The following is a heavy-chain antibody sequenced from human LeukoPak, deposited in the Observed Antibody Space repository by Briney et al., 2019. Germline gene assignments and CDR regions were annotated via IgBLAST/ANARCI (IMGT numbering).Heavy chain of an antibody. Sequence: SVKVSCKASGGTFSSYAISWVRQAPGQGLEWMGRIIPILGIANYAQKFQGRVTITADKSTSTAYMELSSLRSEDTAVYYCARVKTRDGYNFDYWGQGTLVTVSS. CDR2: IIPILGIA. V-gene: IGHV1-69*04. J-gene: IGHJ4*02. D-gene: IGHD5-24*01. CDR1: GGTFSSYA. CDR3: ARVKTRDGYNFDY.